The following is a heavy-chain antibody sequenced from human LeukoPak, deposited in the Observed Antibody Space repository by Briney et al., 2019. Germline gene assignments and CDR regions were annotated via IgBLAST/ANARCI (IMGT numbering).Heavy chain of an antibody. CDR2: ISAYNGNT. Sequence: ASVKVSCKASGYTFTSYAMHWVRQAPGQGLEWMGWISAYNGNTNYAQKLQGRVTMTTDTSTSTAYMELRSLRSDDTAVYYCAISTGTTGPFDYWGQGTLVTVSS. J-gene: IGHJ4*02. D-gene: IGHD1-1*01. CDR3: AISTGTTGPFDY. CDR1: GYTFTSYA. V-gene: IGHV1-18*01.